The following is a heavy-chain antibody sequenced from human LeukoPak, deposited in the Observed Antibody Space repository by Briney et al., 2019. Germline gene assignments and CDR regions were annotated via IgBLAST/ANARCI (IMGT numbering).Heavy chain of an antibody. CDR2: IYYSGST. CDR3: ARGCSSTSCWNWFDP. J-gene: IGHJ5*02. Sequence: PSETLSLTCTVSGGSISSYYWSWIRQPPGKGLEWIGYIYYSGSTNYNPSLKSRVTISVDTSKNQFSLKLSSVTAADTAVYYCARGCSSTSCWNWFDPWGQETLVTVSS. CDR1: GGSISSYY. V-gene: IGHV4-59*01. D-gene: IGHD2-2*01.